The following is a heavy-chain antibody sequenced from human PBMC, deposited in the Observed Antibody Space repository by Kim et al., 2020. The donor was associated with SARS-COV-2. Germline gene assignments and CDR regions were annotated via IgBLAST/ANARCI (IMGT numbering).Heavy chain of an antibody. V-gene: IGHV5-51*01. CDR3: ARHTDGYDSSGYLAFYYMDV. CDR2: IYPGDSDT. D-gene: IGHD3-22*01. Sequence: GESLKISCKGSGYSFTSYWIGWVRQMPGKGLEWMGIIYPGDSDTRYSPSFQGQVTISADKSISTAYLQWSSLKASDTAMYYCARHTDGYDSSGYLAFYYMDVWGKGTTVTVSS. CDR1: GYSFTSYW. J-gene: IGHJ6*03.